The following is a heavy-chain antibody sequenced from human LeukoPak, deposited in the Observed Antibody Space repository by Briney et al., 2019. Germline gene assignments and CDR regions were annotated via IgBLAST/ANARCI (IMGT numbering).Heavy chain of an antibody. J-gene: IGHJ5*02. D-gene: IGHD1-26*01. CDR2: IYTSGST. CDR3: ASQRWELGWFDP. CDR1: GYSISSGYY. Sequence: SETLSLTCTVSGYSISSGYYWSWIRQPAGKGLEWIGRIYTSGSTNYNPSLKSRVTISVDTSKNQFSLKLSSVTAADTAVYYCASQRWELGWFDPWGQGTLVTVSS. V-gene: IGHV4-61*02.